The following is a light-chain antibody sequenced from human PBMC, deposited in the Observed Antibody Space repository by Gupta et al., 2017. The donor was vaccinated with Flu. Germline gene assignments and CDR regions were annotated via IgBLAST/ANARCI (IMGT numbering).Light chain of an antibody. CDR1: LSSFPGYPS. V-gene: IGLV2-8*01. CDR2: AFR. Sequence: QSLPLSSPVPLSSFPGYPSLSSSPPHPCQAPNLMISAFRRRPSSVPDRFSAYKCGSTASLAVSGLQAEDEADYYCGSYADGRYVFGTGTKVTVL. CDR3: GSYADGRYV. J-gene: IGLJ1*01.